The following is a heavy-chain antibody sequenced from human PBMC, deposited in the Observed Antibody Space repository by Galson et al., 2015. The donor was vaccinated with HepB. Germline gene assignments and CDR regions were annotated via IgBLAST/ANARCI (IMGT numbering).Heavy chain of an antibody. D-gene: IGHD6-6*01. CDR2: IYPDDSDT. V-gene: IGHV5-51*01. CDR3: ARRSSSAAGGRGLDV. J-gene: IGHJ6*02. CDR1: GYSFTSYW. Sequence: QSGAEVKKPGDSLKISCKGSGYSFTSYWIAWVRQMPGKGLEWMGIIYPDDSDTRYSPPFQGQVTISADKSISTAYLQWSSLKASDTAMYYCARRSSSAAGGRGLDVWGQGTTVTVSS.